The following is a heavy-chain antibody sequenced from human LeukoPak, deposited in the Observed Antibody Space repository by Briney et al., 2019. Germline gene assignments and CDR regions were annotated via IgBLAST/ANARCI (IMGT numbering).Heavy chain of an antibody. CDR3: ARALAFDSSGYSACPN. V-gene: IGHV3-21*01. D-gene: IGHD3-22*01. Sequence: PGGSLRLSCAGSGFPSSSYTMNWVRQAPGEGLGWVSSITSSGAYIYYSDSVKGRFTISRDNANNPLYLQMNSLGAEDTAVYYCARALAFDSSGYSACPNWGQGTLVTVSS. CDR1: GFPSSSYT. CDR2: ITSSGAYI. J-gene: IGHJ4*02.